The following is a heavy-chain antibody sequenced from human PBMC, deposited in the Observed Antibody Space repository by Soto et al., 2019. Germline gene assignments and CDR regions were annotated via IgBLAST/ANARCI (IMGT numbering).Heavy chain of an antibody. CDR2: INSDGSST. V-gene: IGHV3-74*01. J-gene: IGHJ3*02. CDR1: GFTFSSYW. Sequence: EVQLVESGGGLVQPGGSLRLSCAASGFTFSSYWMHWVRQAPGKGLVWVSRINSDGSSTSYADSVKGRFTISRDNAKNTLYLQMNSLRAEDTAVYYCAIVGAMAVAQGDEEGFEIWGQGTMVTVSS. D-gene: IGHD6-19*01. CDR3: AIVGAMAVAQGDEEGFEI.